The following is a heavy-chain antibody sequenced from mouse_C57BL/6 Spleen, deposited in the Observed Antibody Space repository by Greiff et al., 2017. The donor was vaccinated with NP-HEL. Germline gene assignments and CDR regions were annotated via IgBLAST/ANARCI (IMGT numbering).Heavy chain of an antibody. D-gene: IGHD1-1*01. CDR2: IRSKSNNYAT. J-gene: IGHJ3*01. CDR3: VREFITTVVAPPGFAY. Sequence: VQLKQSGGGLVQPKGSLKLSCAASGFSFNTYAMNWVRQAPGKGLEWVARIRSKSNNYATYYADSVKDRFTISRDDSESMLYLQMNNLKTEDTAMYYCVREFITTVVAPPGFAYWGQGTLVTVSA. CDR1: GFSFNTYA. V-gene: IGHV10-1*01.